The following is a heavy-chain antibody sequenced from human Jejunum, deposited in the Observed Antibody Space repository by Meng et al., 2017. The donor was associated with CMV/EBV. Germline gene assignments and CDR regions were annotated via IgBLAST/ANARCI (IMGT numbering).Heavy chain of an antibody. CDR1: GFHFRPYW. J-gene: IGHJ4*02. CDR3: ARGMGDY. Sequence: VEVVGAGGCLVQPVGSMILSCGASGFHFRPYWMHWVRQAPGTGLVWVSRINSAGSITTYADSVKGRFTISRDNANDTLYLQMNGLRADDTAIYFCARGMGDYWGQGSLVTVSS. CDR2: INSAGSIT. V-gene: IGHV3-74*03. D-gene: IGHD3-16*01.